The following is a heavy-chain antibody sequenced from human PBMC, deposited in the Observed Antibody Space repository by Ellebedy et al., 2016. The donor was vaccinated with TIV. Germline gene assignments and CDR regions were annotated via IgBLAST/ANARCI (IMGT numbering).Heavy chain of an antibody. CDR2: VYYSGTT. J-gene: IGHJ4*01. CDR3: ARGYYNSGHYFSPGE. V-gene: IGHV4-38-2*02. D-gene: IGHD3-3*01. Sequence: MPSETLSLTCTVSGYSISRGYYWGWIRQPPGKGLEWIGTVYYSGTTQYNPSLKSRVTISVDTSRAQFSLKMTSVTAADTAVYYCARGYYNSGHYFSPGEWGRGTLVTVSS. CDR1: GYSISRGYY.